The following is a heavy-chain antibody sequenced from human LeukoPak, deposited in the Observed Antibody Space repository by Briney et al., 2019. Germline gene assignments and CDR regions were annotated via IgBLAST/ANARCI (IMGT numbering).Heavy chain of an antibody. CDR3: ARDSPYSRSWYYFYY. J-gene: IGHJ4*02. V-gene: IGHV3-48*01. D-gene: IGHD6-13*01. CDR1: GFTFSSYS. Sequence: GGSLRLSCAASGFTFSSYSMNWVRQAPGKGLEWVSYISSSSSTIYYADSVKGRFTISRDNAKNSLYLQMNSLRAEDTAVYFCARDSPYSRSWYYFYYWGQGTLGTGSS. CDR2: ISSSSSTI.